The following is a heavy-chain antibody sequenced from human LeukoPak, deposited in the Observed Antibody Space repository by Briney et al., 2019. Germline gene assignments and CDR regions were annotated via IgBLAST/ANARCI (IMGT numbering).Heavy chain of an antibody. D-gene: IGHD3-22*01. CDR3: ARGQRLYDSSGYYYPRTRAYWFDP. Sequence: SQTLSLTCAISGDSVSSNSAAWNWIRQSPSRGLEWLGRTYYRSKWYNDYAVSVKSRITINPDTSKNQFSLQLNSVTPEDTAVYYCARGQRLYDSSGYYYPRTRAYWFDPWGQGTLVTVPS. J-gene: IGHJ5*02. CDR1: GDSVSSNSAA. CDR2: TYYRSKWYN. V-gene: IGHV6-1*01.